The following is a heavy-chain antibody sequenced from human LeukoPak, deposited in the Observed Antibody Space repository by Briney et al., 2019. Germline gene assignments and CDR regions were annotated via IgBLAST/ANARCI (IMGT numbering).Heavy chain of an antibody. V-gene: IGHV4-34*01. CDR3: ARGIAVAGKTYYFDY. CDR2: INHSGST. CDR1: GGSFSGYY. Sequence: ASETLSLTCAVYGGSFSGYYWSWIRQPPGKGLEWIGEINHSGSTNYNPSLKSRVTISVDTSKNQFSLKLSSVTAADTAVYYCARGIAVAGKTYYFDYWGQGTLVTVSS. D-gene: IGHD6-19*01. J-gene: IGHJ4*02.